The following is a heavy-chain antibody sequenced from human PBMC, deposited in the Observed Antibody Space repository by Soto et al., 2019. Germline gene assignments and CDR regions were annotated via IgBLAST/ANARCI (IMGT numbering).Heavy chain of an antibody. CDR1: GFTFSDRY. D-gene: IGHD2-2*02. J-gene: IGHJ4*02. V-gene: IGHV3-72*01. CDR3: FRGYNGFDR. Sequence: ESGGGLVQPGGSLRLSCAASGFTFSDRYMDWVRQAPGKGLEWVGRSRNKANSYTTEYAAAVKGRFTISRDELKSSLYLQMESLKTEDTAVYYCFRGYNGFDRWGQGTLVTVSS. CDR2: SRNKANSYTT.